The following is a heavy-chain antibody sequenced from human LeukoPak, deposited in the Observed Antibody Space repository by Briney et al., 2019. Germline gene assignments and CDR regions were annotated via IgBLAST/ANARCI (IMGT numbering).Heavy chain of an antibody. CDR3: AREVAAAGTEGVFDY. CDR1: GFTVSSNY. CDR2: IYSGGST. J-gene: IGHJ4*02. V-gene: IGHV3-53*01. Sequence: GRSLRLSCAASGFTVSSNYMSWVRQAPGKGLEWVSVIYSGGSTYYADSVKGRFTISRDNSKNTLYLQMNSLRAEDTAVYYCAREVAAAGTEGVFDYWGQGTLVTVSS. D-gene: IGHD6-13*01.